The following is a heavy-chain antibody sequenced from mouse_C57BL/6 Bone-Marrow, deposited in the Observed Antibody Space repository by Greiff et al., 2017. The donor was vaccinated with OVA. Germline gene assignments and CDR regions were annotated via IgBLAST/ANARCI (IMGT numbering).Heavy chain of an antibody. D-gene: IGHD6-1*01. V-gene: IGHV1-81*01. CDR1: GYTFTSYG. J-gene: IGHJ1*03. Sequence: QVQLQQSGAELARPGASVKLSCKASGYTFTSYGISWVKQRPGQGLEWIGEIYPRSGNTYYHEKFKGKATLTADKSSSTAYMELRSLTSEDSAVYVCAKGTSRRNWYFDVWGTGTTVTVSS. CDR3: AKGTSRRNWYFDV. CDR2: IYPRSGNT.